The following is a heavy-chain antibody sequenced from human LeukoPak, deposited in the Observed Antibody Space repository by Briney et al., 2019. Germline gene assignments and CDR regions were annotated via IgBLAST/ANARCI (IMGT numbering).Heavy chain of an antibody. J-gene: IGHJ4*02. D-gene: IGHD3-22*01. V-gene: IGHV3-21*01. CDR1: GFTFARYS. Sequence: PGGSLRLSCAASGFTFARYSMNWVRQAPGKGLEWVSSISSSSSNIYYADSVTGRFTISGDNAKNSLYLQMSSLRAEDTAVYYCVRAVEYYYDSSGYAVDYWGQGTLVTVSS. CDR2: ISSSSSNI. CDR3: VRAVEYYYDSSGYAVDY.